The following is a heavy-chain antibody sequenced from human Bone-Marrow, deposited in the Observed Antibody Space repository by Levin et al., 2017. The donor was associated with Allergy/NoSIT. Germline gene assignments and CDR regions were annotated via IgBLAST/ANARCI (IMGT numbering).Heavy chain of an antibody. D-gene: IGHD6-25*01. Sequence: SETLSLSCTVDGGSFRNYYWNWIRQTPGKGLEWIGEVKHTGITNYNPALKSRVTILVDTSNNQLSLEVTSMSAADTGVYYCARGVLVGYRLDVWGQGTTVTV. J-gene: IGHJ6*02. CDR1: GGSFRNYY. CDR3: ARGVLVGYRLDV. CDR2: VKHTGIT. V-gene: IGHV4-34*01.